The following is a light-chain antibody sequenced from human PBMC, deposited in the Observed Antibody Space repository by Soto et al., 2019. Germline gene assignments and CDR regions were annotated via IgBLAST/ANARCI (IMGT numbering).Light chain of an antibody. CDR3: QQRSSWPPT. V-gene: IGKV3-15*01. J-gene: IGKJ5*01. CDR2: GAS. CDR1: QSVSSN. Sequence: EIVMTQSPATLSVSPGERATLSCRASQSVSSNLAWYQQKPGQAPRLLIYGASTRATGIPARFSGSGSGTEFTLTISSLEPEDFAVYYCQQRSSWPPTFGQGTRL.